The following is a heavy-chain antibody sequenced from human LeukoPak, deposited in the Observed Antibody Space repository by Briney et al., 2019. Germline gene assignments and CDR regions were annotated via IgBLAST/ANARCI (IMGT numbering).Heavy chain of an antibody. Sequence: SETLFLTCTVSGASISDSDFFWAWVRQPPGKGLEWIGNIYYSGTTYYNPSLKSRVSVAMDTSKKQFSLKLSSVTAADTAVYYCARDQRSSGWYARGQGTLVTVSS. CDR2: IYYSGTT. D-gene: IGHD6-19*01. CDR1: GASISDSDFF. J-gene: IGHJ4*02. V-gene: IGHV4-39*07. CDR3: ARDQRSSGWYA.